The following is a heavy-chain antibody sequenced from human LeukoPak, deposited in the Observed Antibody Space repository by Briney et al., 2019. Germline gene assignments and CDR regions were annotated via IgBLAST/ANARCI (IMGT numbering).Heavy chain of an antibody. V-gene: IGHV4-59*01. Sequence: SETLSLTCTVSGGSISRDYWSWIRQPPGKGLEWIGYIYYSGSTNYNPSLKSRVTISVDTSKNRFSLKLSSVTAADTAVYYCARGGGYFDWLLSLDYWGQGTLVTVSS. D-gene: IGHD3-9*01. CDR1: GGSISRDY. CDR2: IYYSGST. J-gene: IGHJ4*02. CDR3: ARGGGYFDWLLSLDY.